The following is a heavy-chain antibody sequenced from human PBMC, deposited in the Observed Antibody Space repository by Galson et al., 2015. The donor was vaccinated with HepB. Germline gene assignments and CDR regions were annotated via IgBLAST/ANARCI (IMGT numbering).Heavy chain of an antibody. CDR3: GRDRYPVIGVTHCDY. Sequence: SVKVSCKASGYTFTSYYIHWVRQAPGQGLEWMGKINPSSDTTNYAQKFQGRVTMTRDTSTSTVYMELTSLKSEDTAVYYCGRDRYPVIGVTHCDYWGQGTLVTVSS. CDR2: INPSSDTT. J-gene: IGHJ4*02. V-gene: IGHV1-46*01. D-gene: IGHD2-21*01. CDR1: GYTFTSYY.